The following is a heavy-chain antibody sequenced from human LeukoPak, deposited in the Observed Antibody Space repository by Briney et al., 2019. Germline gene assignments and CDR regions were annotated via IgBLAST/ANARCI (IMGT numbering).Heavy chain of an antibody. CDR2: IGGGGRDT. CDR1: GFTFSIYA. Sequence: GGSLRLSCAASGFTFSIYAMSWVRQAPGKGLEWLSTIGGGGRDTFYADSVKGRFTVSRDNSKNTLYLQMSSLRAEDTAVYFCAKNRGANYYNYYMDVWSKGTTVTVSS. D-gene: IGHD4/OR15-4a*01. CDR3: AKNRGANYYNYYMDV. J-gene: IGHJ6*03. V-gene: IGHV3-23*01.